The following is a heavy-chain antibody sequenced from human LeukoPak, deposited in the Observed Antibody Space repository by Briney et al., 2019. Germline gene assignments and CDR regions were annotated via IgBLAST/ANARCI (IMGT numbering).Heavy chain of an antibody. V-gene: IGHV4-30-2*01. CDR1: GGSISSGGYS. Sequence: PSQTLSLTCAVSGGSISSGGYSWSWIRQPPGKGLEWIGYIYHSGSTYYNPSLKSRVTISVDRSMNQFSLKLSSVTAADTAVYYCARDQGYYYDSSGYLDYWGQGTLVTVSS. D-gene: IGHD3-22*01. J-gene: IGHJ4*02. CDR3: ARDQGYYYDSSGYLDY. CDR2: IYHSGST.